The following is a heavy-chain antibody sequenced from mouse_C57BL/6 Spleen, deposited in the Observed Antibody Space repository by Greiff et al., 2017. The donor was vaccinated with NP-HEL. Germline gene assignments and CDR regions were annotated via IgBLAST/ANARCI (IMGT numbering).Heavy chain of an antibody. CDR2: IDPSDSYT. D-gene: IGHD1-1*01. CDR1: GYTFTSYW. J-gene: IGHJ2*01. Sequence: VQLQQPGAELVMPGASVKLSCKASGYTFTSYWMHWVKQRPGQGLEWIGEIDPSDSYTNYNQKFKGKSTLTVDKSSSTAYMQLSSLTSEDSAVYYCARTLTTVGDYWGQGTTLTVSS. CDR3: ARTLTTVGDY. V-gene: IGHV1-69*01.